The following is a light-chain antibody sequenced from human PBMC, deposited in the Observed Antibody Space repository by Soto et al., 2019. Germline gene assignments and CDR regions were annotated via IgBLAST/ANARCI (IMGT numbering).Light chain of an antibody. CDR2: WAS. J-gene: IGKJ2*01. Sequence: DIVMTQSPDSLAVSLGEKTTINCKSSQSLFYSSNNKNFLAWYQQKAGQPPKLLIYWASTRESGVPDQFSGSGSGAEFNLTITSLQAEDAGVYYCQHYFTTPRTFGQGTRLEI. CDR3: QHYFTTPRT. CDR1: QSLFYSSNNKNF. V-gene: IGKV4-1*01.